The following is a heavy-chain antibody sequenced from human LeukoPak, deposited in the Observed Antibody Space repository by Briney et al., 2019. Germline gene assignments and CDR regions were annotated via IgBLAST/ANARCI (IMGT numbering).Heavy chain of an antibody. CDR2: IYYSGTT. J-gene: IGHJ4*02. Sequence: SETLSLTCTVSGGSISSYYWSWIRQPPGKGLEWIGYIYYSGTTNYNPPLKSRVTILVDTSKNQFSLNLSSVTAADTAVYYCARRGIAAAGYDYWGQGTLVTVSS. D-gene: IGHD6-13*01. CDR1: GGSISSYY. CDR3: ARRGIAAAGYDY. V-gene: IGHV4-59*08.